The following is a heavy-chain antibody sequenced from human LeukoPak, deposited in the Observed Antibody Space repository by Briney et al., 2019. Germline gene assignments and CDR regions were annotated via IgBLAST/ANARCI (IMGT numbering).Heavy chain of an antibody. J-gene: IGHJ4*02. D-gene: IGHD3-3*02. V-gene: IGHV4-61*08. CDR1: GGSISSGGYS. CDR3: AGALLEWLPNDY. Sequence: KTSQTLSLTCAVSGGSISSGGYSWSWIRQPPGKGLEWIGYIYYSGSANYNPSLKSRVTISVDTSKNQFSLKLSSVTAADTAVYYCAGALLEWLPNDYWGQGTLVTVSS. CDR2: IYYSGSA.